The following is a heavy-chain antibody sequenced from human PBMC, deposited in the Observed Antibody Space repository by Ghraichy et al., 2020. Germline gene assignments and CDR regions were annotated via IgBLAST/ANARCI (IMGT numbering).Heavy chain of an antibody. J-gene: IGHJ5*02. CDR1: GGSFSGYY. D-gene: IGHD3-10*01. Sequence: SETLSLTCAVYGGSFSGYYWSWIRQPPGKGLEWIGEINHSGSTNYNPSLKSRVTISVDTSKNQFSLKLSSVTAADTAVYYCARAVLLWFGELFRVFLWFDPWGQGTLVTVSS. CDR3: ARAVLLWFGELFRVFLWFDP. CDR2: INHSGST. V-gene: IGHV4-34*01.